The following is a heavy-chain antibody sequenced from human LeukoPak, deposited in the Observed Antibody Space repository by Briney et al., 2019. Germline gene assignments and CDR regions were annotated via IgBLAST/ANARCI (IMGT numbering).Heavy chain of an antibody. V-gene: IGHV3-74*01. D-gene: IGHD6-19*01. Sequence: GGSLRLSCAASGFTFSSYWMHWVRQAPGKGLVWVSRINSDGSTTSYADSVKGRFTISRDNAKNTLCLQMIGLRAEDTAVYYCAREAAVAGRYSDCWGQGTLVTVSS. CDR2: INSDGSTT. CDR1: GFTFSSYW. CDR3: AREAAVAGRYSDC. J-gene: IGHJ4*02.